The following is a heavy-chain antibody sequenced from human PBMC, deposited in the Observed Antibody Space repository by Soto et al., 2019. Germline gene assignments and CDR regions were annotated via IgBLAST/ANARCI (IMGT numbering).Heavy chain of an antibody. J-gene: IGHJ4*02. CDR1: GFTFSSYS. CDR2: ISSSSSYI. CDR3: ARDLALTRFDY. Sequence: GGSLRLPCAASGFTFSSYSMNWVRQAPGKGLEWVSSISSSSSYIYYADSVKGRFTISRDNAKNSLYLQMNSLRAEDTAVYYCARDLALTRFDYWGQGTLVTVSS. V-gene: IGHV3-21*01.